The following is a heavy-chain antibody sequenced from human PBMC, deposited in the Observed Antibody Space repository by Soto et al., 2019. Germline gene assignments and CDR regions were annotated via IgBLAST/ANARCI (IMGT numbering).Heavy chain of an antibody. CDR1: GFTLSSFG. D-gene: IGHD1-26*01. CDR2: ISYDGSDK. CDR3: AKDRGWYSGTSDY. V-gene: IGHV3-30*18. Sequence: QVQLVESGGGVVQPGRSLRLSCAASGFTLSSFGMHWVRQAPGKGLEWVALISYDGSDKYYADSVKGRFTISRDNPKSTLYLQMNSLRAEDTAVYYCAKDRGWYSGTSDYWGQGALVTDSS. J-gene: IGHJ4*02.